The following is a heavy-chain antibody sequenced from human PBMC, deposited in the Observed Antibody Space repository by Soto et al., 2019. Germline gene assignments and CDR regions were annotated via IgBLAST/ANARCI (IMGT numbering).Heavy chain of an antibody. J-gene: IGHJ5*02. CDR1: GYTFTSYG. CDR3: ARVVVALGHWFEP. Sequence: QVQLVQSGAEVKKPGASVKVSCKASGYTFTSYGLRWVRQAPGQGLEWMGRISAYNYNTNYAQKLQDRVTMTTDTTTSTAYMGLRSLRTDDTAVYYCARVVVALGHWFEPWGQGNLVTVSS. V-gene: IGHV1-18*01. CDR2: ISAYNYNT. D-gene: IGHD2-15*01.